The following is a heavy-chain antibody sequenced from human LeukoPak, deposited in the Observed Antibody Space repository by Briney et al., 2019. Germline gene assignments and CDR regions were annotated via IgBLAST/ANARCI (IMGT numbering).Heavy chain of an antibody. CDR2: INQDGTDT. CDR1: GFTFTNYW. D-gene: IGHD2-2*01. Sequence: GGSLRLSCAASGFTFTNYWMSWVRQAPGKGLESVANINQDGTDTNYVDSVKGRFTISRDNAKNSVYLQMNGLRAEDTAVYYCAKVEQYCSSTSCPAFDYWGQGTLVTVSS. V-gene: IGHV3-7*01. CDR3: AKVEQYCSSTSCPAFDY. J-gene: IGHJ4*02.